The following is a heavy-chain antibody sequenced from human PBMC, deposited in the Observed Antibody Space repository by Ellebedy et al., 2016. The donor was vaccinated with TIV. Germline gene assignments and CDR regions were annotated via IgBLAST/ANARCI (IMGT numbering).Heavy chain of an antibody. V-gene: IGHV3-21*01. CDR1: GFTFSSYS. CDR2: ISSSSSYI. D-gene: IGHD6-13*01. J-gene: IGHJ4*02. CDR3: ARDRDSKRADYFDY. Sequence: GESLKISCAASGFTFSSYSMNWVRHAPGKGLEWVSSISSSSSYIYYADSVKGRFTISRDNAKNSLYLQMNSLRAEDTAVYYCARDRDSKRADYFDYWGQGTLVTVSS.